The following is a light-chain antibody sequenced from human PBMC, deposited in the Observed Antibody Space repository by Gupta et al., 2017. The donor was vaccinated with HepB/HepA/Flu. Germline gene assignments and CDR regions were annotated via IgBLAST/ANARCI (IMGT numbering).Light chain of an antibody. CDR2: DVS. CDR1: QNIYNY. J-gene: IGKJ5*01. Sequence: EIVLTQSPATLSLSPGERATLSCRASQNIYNYLAWYQQKPGQAPRLLIYDVSNRATGIPARFSGSGFGTDFTLTISSLEPEDFAVYYCQQRSNWPLTFGQGTRLEIK. CDR3: QQRSNWPLT. V-gene: IGKV3-11*01.